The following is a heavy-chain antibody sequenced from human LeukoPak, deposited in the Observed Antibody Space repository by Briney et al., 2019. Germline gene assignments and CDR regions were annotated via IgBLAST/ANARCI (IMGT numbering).Heavy chain of an antibody. CDR3: ARDLGQYYDTSDNWFDP. D-gene: IGHD3-22*01. J-gene: IGHJ5*02. CDR2: IYSGGST. Sequence: GGSLRLSCAASGFTVSSNYMSWVRQAPGKGLEWGSIIYSGGSTYYADSVKGRFTISRDNAKNTLNLQMNSLRAEDTAVYYCARDLGQYYDTSDNWFDPWGQGTLVTVSS. CDR1: GFTVSSNY. V-gene: IGHV3-66*01.